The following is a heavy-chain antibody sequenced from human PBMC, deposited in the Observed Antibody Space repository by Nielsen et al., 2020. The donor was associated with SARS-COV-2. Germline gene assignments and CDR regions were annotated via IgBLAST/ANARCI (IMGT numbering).Heavy chain of an antibody. CDR2: IKQDGSEK. J-gene: IGHJ6*02. CDR3: ARDDYGGGYYYYGMDV. V-gene: IGHV3-7*01. Sequence: GESLKISCAASGFTFDDYAMHWVRQAPGKGLEWVANIKQDGSEKYYVDSVKGRFTISRDNAKNSLYLQMNSLRAEDTAVYYCARDDYGGGYYYYGMDVWGQGTTVTVSS. CDR1: GFTFDDYA. D-gene: IGHD4-23*01.